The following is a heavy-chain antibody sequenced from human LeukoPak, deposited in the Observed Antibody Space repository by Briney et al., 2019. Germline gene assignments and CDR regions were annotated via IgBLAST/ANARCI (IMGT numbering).Heavy chain of an antibody. V-gene: IGHV3-30-3*01. J-gene: IGHJ6*02. Sequence: GGSLRLSCAASGFTFSSYGMHWVRQAPGKGLEWVAVISYDGSSKYYADSVKGRFTISRDNSKNTLSLQMNSLRAEDTAVFYCARSHDHSNYPGMDVWGLGTTVTVSS. CDR3: ARSHDHSNYPGMDV. D-gene: IGHD4-11*01. CDR2: ISYDGSSK. CDR1: GFTFSSYG.